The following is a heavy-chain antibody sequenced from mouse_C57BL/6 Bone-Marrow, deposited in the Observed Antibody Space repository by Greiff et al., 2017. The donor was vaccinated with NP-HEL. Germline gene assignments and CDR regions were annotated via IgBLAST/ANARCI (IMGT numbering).Heavy chain of an antibody. J-gene: IGHJ4*01. CDR2: IYPGDGDT. Sequence: SGPELVKPGASVKISCKASGYAFSSSWMNWVKQRPGKGLEWIGRIYPGDGDTNYNGKFKGKATLTADKSSSTAYMQLSSLTSEDSAVYFCARWYYAMDYWGQGTSVTVSS. V-gene: IGHV1-82*01. CDR3: ARWYYAMDY. CDR1: GYAFSSSW.